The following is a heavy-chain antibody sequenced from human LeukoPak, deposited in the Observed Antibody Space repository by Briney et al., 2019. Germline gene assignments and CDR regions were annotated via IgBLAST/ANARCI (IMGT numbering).Heavy chain of an antibody. Sequence: ASVKVSCKASGYTFTGYYMHWVRQAPGQGLEWMGWIYPNSGGTNYAQKFEGRVTMTRDTSISTAYMELSRLRSDDTAVYYCAREGNIVVVPAAMGYWGQGTLVTVSS. CDR3: AREGNIVVVPAAMGY. J-gene: IGHJ4*02. D-gene: IGHD2-2*01. CDR1: GYTFTGYY. CDR2: IYPNSGGT. V-gene: IGHV1-2*02.